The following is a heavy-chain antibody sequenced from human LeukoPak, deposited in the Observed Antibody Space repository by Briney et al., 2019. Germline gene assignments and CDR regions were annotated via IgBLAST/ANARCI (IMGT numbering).Heavy chain of an antibody. Sequence: ASVKVSCKASGYTFTSYGISWVRQAPGQGLEWTGWISAYNGNTNYAQKLQGRVTMTTDTSTSTAYMELRSLRSDDTAVYYCAAYYYDSSGYLARGFAYGMDVWGQGTTVTVSS. D-gene: IGHD3-22*01. CDR1: GYTFTSYG. V-gene: IGHV1-18*01. CDR3: AAYYYDSSGYLARGFAYGMDV. CDR2: ISAYNGNT. J-gene: IGHJ6*02.